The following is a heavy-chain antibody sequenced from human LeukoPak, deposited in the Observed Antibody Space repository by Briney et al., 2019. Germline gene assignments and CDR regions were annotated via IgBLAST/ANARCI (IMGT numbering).Heavy chain of an antibody. J-gene: IGHJ4*02. V-gene: IGHV3-7*01. CDR1: GFTFSSYW. CDR3: ARDSSPDY. CDR2: IKEDGSEK. D-gene: IGHD2-15*01. Sequence: GGSLRLSCAASGFTFSSYWMSWVRQAPGKGREGVANIKEDGSEKYYVETVKGRFTISRDNAKNSLYLQMNSLRAEDTAVYYGARDSSPDYGGQGTLVPVSS.